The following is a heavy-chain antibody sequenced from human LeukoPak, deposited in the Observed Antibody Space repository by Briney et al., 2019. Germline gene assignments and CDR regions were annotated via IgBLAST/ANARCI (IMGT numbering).Heavy chain of an antibody. V-gene: IGHV3-48*02. CDR1: GFSFSDND. Sequence: GGSLRLSCAASGFSFSDNDMNWVRQAPGKGLEWLSYISSSTSTISYADSVRGRFTISRDNDKNSLFLQMNSLRDEDTAVYYCARDGARTFDYWGQGTLVTVSS. J-gene: IGHJ4*02. D-gene: IGHD1-14*01. CDR2: ISSSTSTI. CDR3: ARDGARTFDY.